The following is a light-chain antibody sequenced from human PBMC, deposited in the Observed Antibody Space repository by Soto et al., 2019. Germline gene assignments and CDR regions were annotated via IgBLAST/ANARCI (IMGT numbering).Light chain of an antibody. CDR1: NGDVVGYDG. CDR3: CSYAYTNNWV. Sequence: QSALTQPASVSGSPGQSITISCTGTNGDVVGYDGVSWYQHHPGKAPRLVIYEGNKRPSGVSNRFSGPKSGNMASLTISGLQAEDEADYFCCSYAYTNNWVFGGGTKLTVL. J-gene: IGLJ3*02. CDR2: EGN. V-gene: IGLV2-23*01.